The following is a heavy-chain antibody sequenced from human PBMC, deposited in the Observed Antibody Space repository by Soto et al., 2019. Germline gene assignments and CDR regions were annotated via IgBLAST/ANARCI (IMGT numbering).Heavy chain of an antibody. CDR1: GFSFSGSD. CDR3: TAGSYYT. J-gene: IGHJ5*02. CDR2: VRSKGAYYAT. Sequence: GGSLRLSCAGYGFSFSGSDIHWVRQASGKGLEWVGRVRSKGAYYATAYDVPVKGRFTISRDDSKSMAYLQMNSLRTEDTALYYCTAGSYYTWGQGTLVTVSS. D-gene: IGHD1-26*01. V-gene: IGHV3-73*01.